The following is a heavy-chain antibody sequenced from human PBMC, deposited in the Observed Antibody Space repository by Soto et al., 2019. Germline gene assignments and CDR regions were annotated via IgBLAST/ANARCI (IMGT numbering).Heavy chain of an antibody. Sequence: SETLSLTCTVSGGSVSSSSYYWGWVRQPPGKGLEWIGSVYYSGSTYYNPSLESRVTISVDKSKNQFSLKLSSVTAADTAVYYCARGSTFGFGELLPYYYYYMDVWGKGTTVTVSS. CDR1: GGSVSSSSYY. CDR2: VYYSGST. CDR3: ARGSTFGFGELLPYYYYYMDV. D-gene: IGHD3-10*01. J-gene: IGHJ6*03. V-gene: IGHV4-39*07.